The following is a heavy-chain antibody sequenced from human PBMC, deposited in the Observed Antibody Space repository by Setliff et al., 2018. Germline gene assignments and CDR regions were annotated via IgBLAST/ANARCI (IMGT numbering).Heavy chain of an antibody. J-gene: IGHJ6*03. V-gene: IGHV4-4*07. Sequence: SETLSLTCTVSGGSISSYYWSWIRQPAGKGLEWIGHIYIGGSANYNPSLKSRVTMSIDTSRNQFSLKLSSVTAADMAVYYCAREQWLDPPGYYYMDVWAKGTTVTVSS. CDR2: IYIGGSA. CDR1: GGSISSYY. CDR3: AREQWLDPPGYYYMDV. D-gene: IGHD6-19*01.